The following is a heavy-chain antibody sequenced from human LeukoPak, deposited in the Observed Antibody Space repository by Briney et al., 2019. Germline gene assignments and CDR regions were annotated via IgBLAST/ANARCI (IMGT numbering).Heavy chain of an antibody. CDR1: GFTFSSYS. J-gene: IGHJ4*02. V-gene: IGHV3-21*01. D-gene: IGHD1-26*01. Sequence: GGSLRLSCAASGFTFSSYSMNWVRQAPGKGLEWVSSISSSSSYIYYADSVKGRFTISRDNAKNSLYLQMNSLRAEDTAVYYCARDGFAGELLLFDYWGQGTLVTVSS. CDR2: ISSSSSYI. CDR3: ARDGFAGELLLFDY.